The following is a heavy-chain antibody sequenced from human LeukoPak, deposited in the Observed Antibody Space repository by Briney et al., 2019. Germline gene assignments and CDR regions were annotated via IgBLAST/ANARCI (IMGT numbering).Heavy chain of an antibody. V-gene: IGHV3-15*01. CDR3: TTDLVGGSSWFDAFDI. CDR2: IKSKTDGGTT. CDR1: GFTFSNAW. J-gene: IGHJ3*02. D-gene: IGHD6-13*01. Sequence: PGGSLRLSCAASGFTFSNAWMSWVRQAPGKGLEWVGRIKSKTDGGTTDYAAPVKGRFTISRDDSKNTLYLQMNSLKTEDTAVYYCTTDLVGGSSWFDAFDIWGQGTMVTVSS.